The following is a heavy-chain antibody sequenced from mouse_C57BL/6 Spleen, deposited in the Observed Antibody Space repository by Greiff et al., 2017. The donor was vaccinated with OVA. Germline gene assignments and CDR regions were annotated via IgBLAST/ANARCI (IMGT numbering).Heavy chain of an antibody. Sequence: QQSCTASGYTFTSYWMQWVKQRPGQGLEWIGEIDPSDSYTNYNQKFKGKATLTVDTSSSTAYMQLSSLTSEDSAVYYCARGYYGSGFAYWGQGTLVTVSA. CDR3: ARGYYGSGFAY. J-gene: IGHJ3*01. CDR2: IDPSDSYT. D-gene: IGHD1-1*01. CDR1: GYTFTSYW. V-gene: IGHV1-50*01.